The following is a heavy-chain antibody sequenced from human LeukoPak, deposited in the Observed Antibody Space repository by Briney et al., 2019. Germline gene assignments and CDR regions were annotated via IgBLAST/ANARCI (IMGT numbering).Heavy chain of an antibody. CDR3: VKDLYCSGGSCYPYGMDV. J-gene: IGHJ6*02. V-gene: IGHV3-30*02. Sequence: PEGSLRLSCAASGFTFSSYGMHWVRQAPGKGLEWVAFIRYDGSNKYYADSVKGRFTISRDNSKNTLYLQMNSLRAEDTAVYYCVKDLYCSGGSCYPYGMDVWGQGTTVTVSS. CDR1: GFTFSSYG. CDR2: IRYDGSNK. D-gene: IGHD2-15*01.